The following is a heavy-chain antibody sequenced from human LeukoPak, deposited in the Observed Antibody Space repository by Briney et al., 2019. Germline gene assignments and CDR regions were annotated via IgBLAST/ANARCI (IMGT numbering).Heavy chain of an antibody. J-gene: IGHJ4*02. Sequence: PGGSLRLSCAASGFTFSSYDMHWVHQATGKGLEWVSAIGTAGDTYYPGSVKGRFTISRENAKNSLYLQMNSLRAGDTAVYYCARFSDDEYFDYWGQGTLVTVSS. V-gene: IGHV3-13*01. CDR2: IGTAGDT. CDR1: GFTFSSYD. CDR3: ARFSDDEYFDY. D-gene: IGHD2/OR15-2a*01.